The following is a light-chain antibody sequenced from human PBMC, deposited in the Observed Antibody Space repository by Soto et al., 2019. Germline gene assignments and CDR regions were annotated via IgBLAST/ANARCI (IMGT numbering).Light chain of an antibody. CDR1: ERLSSVY. J-gene: IGKJ1*01. CDR3: QQYNDWPLT. Sequence: EIVLTQSPGTLSLSPGERATLSCRASERLSSVYLAWYQQRPGQPPRLLIYGASNRATGIPDRFSGSGSGTDFTLIINRLEPEDVAIYYCQQYNDWPLTFGQGTKVDI. V-gene: IGKV3-20*01. CDR2: GAS.